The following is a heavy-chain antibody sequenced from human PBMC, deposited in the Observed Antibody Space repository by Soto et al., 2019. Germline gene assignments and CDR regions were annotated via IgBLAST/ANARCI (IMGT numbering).Heavy chain of an antibody. CDR3: AKDLDSSSWYVLHY. V-gene: IGHV3-30*18. D-gene: IGHD6-13*01. J-gene: IGHJ4*02. CDR2: ISYDGSNK. CDR1: GFTFSSYG. Sequence: GGSLRLSCAASGFTFSSYGMHWVRQAPGKGLEWVAVISYDGSNKYYADSVKGRFTISRDNSKNTLYLQMNSLRAEDTAVYYCAKDLDSSSWYVLHYWGQGTLVTVSS.